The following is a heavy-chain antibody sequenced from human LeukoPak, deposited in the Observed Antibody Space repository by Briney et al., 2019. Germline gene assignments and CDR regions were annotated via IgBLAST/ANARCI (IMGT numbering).Heavy chain of an antibody. J-gene: IGHJ4*02. CDR3: ARDRGIVVVTHFDY. V-gene: IGHV3-33*01. CDR2: IWYDGSNK. D-gene: IGHD3-22*01. Sequence: PGGSLRLSCAASGFTFSSYGMHWVRQAPGKGLEWVAVIWYDGSNKYYADSVKGRFTISRDNSKNTLYLQMNSLRAEDTAVYYCARDRGIVVVTHFDYWGQGTLVTVSS. CDR1: GFTFSSYG.